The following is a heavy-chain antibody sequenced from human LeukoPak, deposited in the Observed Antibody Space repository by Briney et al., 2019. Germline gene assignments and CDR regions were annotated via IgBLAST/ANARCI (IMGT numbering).Heavy chain of an antibody. CDR2: LYYSGNT. D-gene: IGHD3-10*01. CDR3: ARYYYGSGSYIWFDP. J-gene: IGHJ5*02. Sequence: SETLSLTCTVSGGSISSSSFYWGWIRQPPGKGLEWIGSLYYSGNTYYNPSLKSRVTISLDTSKSQFSLKLSSVTATDTAVYYCARYYYGSGSYIWFDPWGQGTLVTVSS. CDR1: GGSISSSSFY. V-gene: IGHV4-39*01.